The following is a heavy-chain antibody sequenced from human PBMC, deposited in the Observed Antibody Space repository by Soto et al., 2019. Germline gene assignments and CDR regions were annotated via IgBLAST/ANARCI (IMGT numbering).Heavy chain of an antibody. V-gene: IGHV1-69*13. CDR3: ARSQGSSTSLEIYYYYYYGMDV. CDR1: GGTFGSYA. J-gene: IGHJ6*02. D-gene: IGHD2-2*01. CDR2: IIPIPGTA. Sequence: SVKVSCKASGGTFGSYAISWVRQAPGQGLEWMGGIIPIPGTANYTQKFQGRVTIAADESTSTAYMELSSLRSEDAAVYYCARSQGSSTSLEIYYYYYYGMDVWGQGTTVTVSS.